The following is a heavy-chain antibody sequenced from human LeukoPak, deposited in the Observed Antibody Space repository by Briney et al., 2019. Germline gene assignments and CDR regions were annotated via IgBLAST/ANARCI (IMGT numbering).Heavy chain of an antibody. V-gene: IGHV3-21*01. D-gene: IGHD5-18*01. Sequence: SGGSLRLSCAASGFTFSSYSMNWVRQAPGKGLEWVSSISSSSSYIYYADSVKGRFTISRDNSKDTLYLQMNSLRSEDTAVYYCAKDSRDHTYGWSWRYFDYWGQGTLVTVSS. J-gene: IGHJ4*02. CDR1: GFTFSSYS. CDR2: ISSSSSYI. CDR3: AKDSRDHTYGWSWRYFDY.